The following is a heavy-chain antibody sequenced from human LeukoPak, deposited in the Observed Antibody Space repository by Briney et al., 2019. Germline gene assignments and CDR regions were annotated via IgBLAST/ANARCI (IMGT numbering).Heavy chain of an antibody. V-gene: IGHV3-23*01. CDR1: GLAFRNYA. D-gene: IGHD4-17*01. CDR3: GKDPNGDYIGAFDF. Sequence: GGSLRLSCVASGLAFRNYAMTWVRQTPGKGLEWVSVIRGSGGDIRYADSVKGRFTISRDNSVNTLYLQMNSLRAEDTAVYYCGKDPNGDYIGAFDFWGQGTMVTVSS. CDR2: IRGSGGDI. J-gene: IGHJ3*01.